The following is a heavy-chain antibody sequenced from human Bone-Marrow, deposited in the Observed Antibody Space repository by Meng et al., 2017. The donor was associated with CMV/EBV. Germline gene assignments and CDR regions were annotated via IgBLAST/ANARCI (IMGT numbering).Heavy chain of an antibody. CDR3: ARGPSWGVMIVVAPFDY. V-gene: IGHV4-31*02. Sequence: SLRRCGYYWGWNRQHPGKGLEWFGYIYYSGSTYYNPSLKSRVTISVDTSKNQFSLKLSSVTAADTAVYYCARGPSWGVMIVVAPFDYWGQGTLVTVSS. D-gene: IGHD3-22*01. J-gene: IGHJ4*02. CDR1: SLRRCGYY. CDR2: IYYSGST.